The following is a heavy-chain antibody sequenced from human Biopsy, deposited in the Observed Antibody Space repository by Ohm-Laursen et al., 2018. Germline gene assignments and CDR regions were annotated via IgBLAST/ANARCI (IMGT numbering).Heavy chain of an antibody. D-gene: IGHD3-16*02. V-gene: IGHV1-2*02. J-gene: IGHJ3*01. CDR3: ARDIMNPIGGLVARSDFFDV. Sequence: AASVKVSCNASGYTFTDYFLHWVRQAPGQGPEWMGWISPSSGGTNYAQKFQGRVTMIRDTSATTGYMELSSLRSDDTAVYYCARDIMNPIGGLVARSDFFDVWGQGTMVTVSS. CDR1: GYTFTDYF. CDR2: ISPSSGGT.